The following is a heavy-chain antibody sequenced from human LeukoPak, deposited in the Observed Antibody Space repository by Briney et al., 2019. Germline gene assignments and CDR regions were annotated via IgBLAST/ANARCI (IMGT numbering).Heavy chain of an antibody. Sequence: GGCLRLSCAASAFTFSSYAMRLVREAPGKRLGWVSAISGSGGSTYSADSVKGRSTISRVNSKNKLYIQMNSLRVRYTAADYAAKYHCEIRTGYVLICDYWGQGTLVTVSS. D-gene: IGHD3-9*01. J-gene: IGHJ4*02. CDR3: AKYHCEIRTGYVLICDY. CDR1: AFTFSSYA. CDR2: ISGSGGST. V-gene: IGHV3-23*01.